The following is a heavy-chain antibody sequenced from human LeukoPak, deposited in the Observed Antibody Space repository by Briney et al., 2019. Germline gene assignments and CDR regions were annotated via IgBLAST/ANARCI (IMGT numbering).Heavy chain of an antibody. Sequence: PSETLSLTCTVSGGSISSSSYYWGWIRQPPGKGLEWIGSIYYSGSIYYNPSLKSRVTISVDTSKNQFSLKLSSVTAADTAVYYCARRSLDSSGYFDYWGQGTLVTVSS. CDR1: GGSISSSSYY. V-gene: IGHV4-39*01. CDR3: ARRSLDSSGYFDY. CDR2: IYYSGSI. D-gene: IGHD3-22*01. J-gene: IGHJ4*02.